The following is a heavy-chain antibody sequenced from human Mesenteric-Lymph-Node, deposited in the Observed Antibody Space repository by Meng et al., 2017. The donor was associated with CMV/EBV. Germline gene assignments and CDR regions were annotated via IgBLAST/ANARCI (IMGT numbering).Heavy chain of an antibody. Sequence: GESLKISCAASGFTFDSFGMHWVRQGPGKGLEWVTFIRYDGSNKYYADSVKGRFIISRDNSNNTLYLQMNSLRAEDTAVYYCAKEAVATIGSYYYYYGMDVWGQGTTVTVSS. CDR2: IRYDGSNK. CDR1: GFTFDSFG. V-gene: IGHV3-30*02. CDR3: AKEAVATIGSYYYYYGMDV. D-gene: IGHD5-12*01. J-gene: IGHJ6*02.